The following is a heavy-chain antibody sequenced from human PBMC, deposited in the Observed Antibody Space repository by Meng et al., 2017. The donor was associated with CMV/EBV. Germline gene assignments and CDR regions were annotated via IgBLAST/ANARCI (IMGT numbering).Heavy chain of an antibody. CDR3: AKGDSSLRGMDV. J-gene: IGHJ6*02. Sequence: GESLKISCAASGFTFSSYGMHWVRQAPGKGLEWVAVIWYDGSNKYYADSVKGRFTISRDNSKNTLYLQMNSLRAEDTAVYYCAKGDSSLRGMDVWGQGTTVTVSS. CDR1: GFTFSSYG. CDR2: IWYDGSNK. D-gene: IGHD6-6*01. V-gene: IGHV3-33*06.